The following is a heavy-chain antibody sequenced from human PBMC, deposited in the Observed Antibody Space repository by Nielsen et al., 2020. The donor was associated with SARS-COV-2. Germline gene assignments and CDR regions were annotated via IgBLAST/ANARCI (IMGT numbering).Heavy chain of an antibody. D-gene: IGHD4-23*01. V-gene: IGHV3-30*09. CDR1: GFTFSSYA. CDR3: ARVQTTVVFYYGLDV. J-gene: IGHJ6*02. Sequence: GESLKISCAASGFTFSSYAMHWVRQALGKGLEWVAVISYDGSNKYYADSVKGRFAISRDNSKNTLHLQMNSLRIEDTAVYYCARVQTTVVFYYGLDVWGQGTTVTVSS. CDR2: ISYDGSNK.